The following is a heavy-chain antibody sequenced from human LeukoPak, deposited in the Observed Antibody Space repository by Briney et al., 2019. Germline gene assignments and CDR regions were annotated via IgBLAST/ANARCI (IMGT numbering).Heavy chain of an antibody. Sequence: GGSLRLSCVASGFTFHNFAMHWVRQAPGKGLEWVAVISNDERNKYYTDSVKGRFTISRDNSKNTVYLQMISLRTEDTAVHYCARPSPPGDGYNPCDYWGPGALVIVSS. CDR1: GFTFHNFA. CDR2: ISNDERNK. D-gene: IGHD5-24*01. J-gene: IGHJ4*02. V-gene: IGHV3-30*04. CDR3: ARPSPPGDGYNPCDY.